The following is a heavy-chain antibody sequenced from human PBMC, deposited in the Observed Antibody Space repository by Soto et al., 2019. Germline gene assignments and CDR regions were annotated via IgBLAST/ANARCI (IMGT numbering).Heavy chain of an antibody. CDR2: INHYGSEQ. CDR1: EFIFNIFC. CDR3: ARAPGDYSNYGGPFRDGYGMDV. V-gene: IGHV3-7*03. D-gene: IGHD4-4*01. J-gene: IGHJ6*01. Sequence: PRGSLVVSCADSEFIFNIFCMSWVRQAPGKGLEWVANINHYGSEQYYVDSMKGRFTISRDNSRNSVFLQINSLRAEDTAVYYCARAPGDYSNYGGPFRDGYGMDVWGQGTTVTVSS.